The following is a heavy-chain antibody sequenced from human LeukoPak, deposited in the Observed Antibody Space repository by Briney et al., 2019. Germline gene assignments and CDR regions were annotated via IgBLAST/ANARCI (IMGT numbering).Heavy chain of an antibody. J-gene: IGHJ4*02. CDR1: GFTFSSHG. Sequence: GGSLRLSCAASGFTFSSHGMHWVHQAPGKGLQWVAVIWYDGSIKYYAESVKGRFTISRDNSKNTLYLQMNSLRAEDTAVYYCARMSASYLDYWGQGTLVTVSS. V-gene: IGHV3-33*01. CDR2: IWYDGSIK. CDR3: ARMSASYLDY. D-gene: IGHD3-3*01.